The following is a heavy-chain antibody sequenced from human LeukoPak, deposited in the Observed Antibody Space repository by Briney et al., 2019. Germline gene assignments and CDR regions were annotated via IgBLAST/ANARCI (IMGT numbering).Heavy chain of an antibody. J-gene: IGHJ4*02. Sequence: ASVKVSCKASGYTFPGYYMHWVRQAPGQGLEWMGIINPSGGSTSYAQKFQGRVTMTRDTSTSTVYMELSSLRSEDTAVYYCARDRDYYDSSGYYFDYWGQGTLVTVSS. CDR2: INPSGGST. CDR3: ARDRDYYDSSGYYFDY. V-gene: IGHV1-46*01. D-gene: IGHD3-22*01. CDR1: GYTFPGYY.